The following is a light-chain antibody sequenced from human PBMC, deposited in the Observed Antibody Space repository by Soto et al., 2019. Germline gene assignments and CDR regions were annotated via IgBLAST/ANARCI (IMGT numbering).Light chain of an antibody. V-gene: IGKV1-39*01. J-gene: IGKJ1*01. CDR1: QSISSY. CDR2: AAS. CDR3: QQRYSTPKT. Sequence: IVTTQSPSSLSASVGDRVTITCRASQSISSYLNWYQKKPGKDPKLLIYAASSLQSGVPSRFSGSGSGTDFNLTISSLQPEDFATYYCQQRYSTPKTFGQGTKVDIK.